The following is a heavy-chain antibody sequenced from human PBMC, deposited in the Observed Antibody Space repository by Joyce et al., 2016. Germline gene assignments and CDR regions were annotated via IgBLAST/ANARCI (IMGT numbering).Heavy chain of an antibody. CDR2: INHSGST. D-gene: IGHD1-26*01. CDR1: GGSFSAYY. J-gene: IGHJ4*02. CDR3: AREVGGGY. V-gene: IGHV4-34*01. Sequence: QVQLQQWGAGLLKPSETLSLTCAVSGGSFSAYYWSWIRQPPGKGLEWIGEINHSGSTNYNPSLKSRVTISVDTSKNQFSLKLSSVTAADTAVYYCAREVGGGYWGQGTLVTVFS.